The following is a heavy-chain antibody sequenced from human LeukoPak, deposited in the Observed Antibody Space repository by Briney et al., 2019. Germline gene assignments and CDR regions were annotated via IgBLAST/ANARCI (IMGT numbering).Heavy chain of an antibody. V-gene: IGHV5-51*01. D-gene: IGHD2-15*01. CDR3: ARIPSSGGYDY. CDR1: GYSFATYW. Sequence: GESLQISCKGSGYSFATYWIGWVRQMPGKGLEWMGIIYPGDSDTRYSPSFQGQVTISADKSISTAYLQWSSLKASDTAMYYCARIPSSGGYDYWGQGTLVTVSS. CDR2: IYPGDSDT. J-gene: IGHJ4*02.